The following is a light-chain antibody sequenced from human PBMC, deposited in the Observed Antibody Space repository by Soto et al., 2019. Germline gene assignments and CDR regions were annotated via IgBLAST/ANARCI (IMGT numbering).Light chain of an antibody. CDR3: YSYAGENLYV. J-gene: IGLJ1*01. Sequence: QSVLTQPASVSASPGQSITIRCTGTSSDVGSYNLVSWFQQHPGKVPKLLIYEGTKRPSGLSDRFSGSKSGTTASPTISGLQAEDEAHYYCYSYAGENLYVFGTGTKVTAL. CDR2: EGT. CDR1: SSDVGSYNL. V-gene: IGLV2-23*01.